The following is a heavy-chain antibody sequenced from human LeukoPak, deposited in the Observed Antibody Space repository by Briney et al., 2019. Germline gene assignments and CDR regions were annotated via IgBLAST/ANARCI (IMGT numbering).Heavy chain of an antibody. J-gene: IGHJ4*02. CDR3: ARDFQYSSGWYGPLYYFDY. CDR2: INSDGSST. Sequence: GGSLRLSCAASGFTFSSYWMHWVRQAPGKGLVWVSRINSDGSSTSYADSVKGRFTISRDNAKSTLYLQMNSLRAEDTAVYYCARDFQYSSGWYGPLYYFDYWGQGTLVTVSS. CDR1: GFTFSSYW. V-gene: IGHV3-74*01. D-gene: IGHD6-19*01.